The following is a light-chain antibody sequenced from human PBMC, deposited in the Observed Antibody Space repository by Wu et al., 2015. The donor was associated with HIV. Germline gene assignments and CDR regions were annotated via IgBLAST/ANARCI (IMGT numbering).Light chain of an antibody. CDR3: HQYRTWPLT. CDR2: SIS. Sequence: VMTQSPATLSVSPGEGASLSCRASQTVSTDLAWYHQKPGQAPRLLMYSISVRATGVPARFTGSGSGTEFTLTISNMQSEDFGIYYCHQYRTWPLTFGQGTKV. J-gene: IGKJ1*01. CDR1: QTVSTD. V-gene: IGKV3-15*01.